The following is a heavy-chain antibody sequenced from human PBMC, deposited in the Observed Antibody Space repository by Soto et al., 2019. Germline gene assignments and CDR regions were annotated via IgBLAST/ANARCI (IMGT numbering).Heavy chain of an antibody. V-gene: IGHV1-46*01. J-gene: IGHJ3*02. Sequence: ASVKVSCKASGYTFTSYYMHWARQAPGQGLEWMGIINPSGGSTSYAQKFQGRVTMTRDTSTSTVYMELSSLRSEDTAVYYCARDTFRITMVRAPSAFDIWGQGTMVTVSS. CDR3: ARDTFRITMVRAPSAFDI. D-gene: IGHD3-10*01. CDR2: INPSGGST. CDR1: GYTFTSYY.